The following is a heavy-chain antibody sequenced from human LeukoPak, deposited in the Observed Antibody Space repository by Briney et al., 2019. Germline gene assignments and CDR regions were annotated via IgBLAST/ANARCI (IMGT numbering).Heavy chain of an antibody. V-gene: IGHV3-66*01. CDR2: IYSGGAT. CDR3: ARDPSAVALDTYG. D-gene: IGHD6-13*01. CDR1: GVTVGNNY. J-gene: IGHJ4*02. Sequence: GGSLRLSCAASGVTVGNNYMIWVRQAPGKGLEWVSRIYSGGATNYADSVKGRFTISRDSSKNTLFLQLNSLRAEDTAVYYCARDPSAVALDTYGWGQGTLVTVSS.